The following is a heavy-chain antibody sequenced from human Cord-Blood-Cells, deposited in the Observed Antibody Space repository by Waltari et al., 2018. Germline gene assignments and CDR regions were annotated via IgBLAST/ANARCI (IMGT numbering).Heavy chain of an antibody. Sequence: EVQLVESGGGLVQPGGSLKLSCAASGFTFSGSALHWVRQASGKGLEWVGRIRSKANSYATAYAASVKGRFTISRDDSKNTAYLQMNSLKTEDTAVYYCTSRYCSSTSCRDYWGQGTLVTVSS. CDR2: IRSKANSYAT. D-gene: IGHD2-2*01. CDR1: GFTFSGSA. J-gene: IGHJ4*02. CDR3: TSRYCSSTSCRDY. V-gene: IGHV3-73*01.